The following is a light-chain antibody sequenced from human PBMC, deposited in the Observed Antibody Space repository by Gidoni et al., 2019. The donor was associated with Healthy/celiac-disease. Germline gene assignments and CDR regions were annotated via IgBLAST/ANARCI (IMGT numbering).Light chain of an antibody. J-gene: IGKJ2*04. CDR3: QQYGSSLMCS. Sequence: EIVLTQSPGTLSLSPGERATLSCRASQSVSSSYLAWYQQKPGQAPRLLIYGASSRATGIPDRFSGSGSGTDFTLTISRLEPEDFAVYYCQQYGSSLMCSFGQGTKLESK. CDR1: QSVSSSY. CDR2: GAS. V-gene: IGKV3-20*01.